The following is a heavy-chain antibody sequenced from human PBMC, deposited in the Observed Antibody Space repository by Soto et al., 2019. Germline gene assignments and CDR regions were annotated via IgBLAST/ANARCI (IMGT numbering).Heavy chain of an antibody. CDR3: TNDAKFDDIYTCYFVNHL. CDR1: GYTFSNFG. J-gene: IGHJ2*01. V-gene: IGHV1-18*01. Sequence: ASVKVSCKASGYTFSNFGISWVRQAPGEGLEWMGWISPNSEKTKIAQRFQGRVTMTTDISTSTSYLELRGLTSDDTAVYYCTNDAKFDDIYTCYFVNHLWG. D-gene: IGHD3-9*01. CDR2: ISPNSEKT.